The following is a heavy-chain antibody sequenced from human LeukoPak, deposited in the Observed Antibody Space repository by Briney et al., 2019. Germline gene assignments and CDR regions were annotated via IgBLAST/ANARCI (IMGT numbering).Heavy chain of an antibody. J-gene: IGHJ4*02. CDR2: ISGSGTST. CDR3: AKDLWSNEYSSGCFDS. V-gene: IGHV3-23*01. Sequence: GGSLRLSCAASGFTFSSYAMSWVRQAPGKGLEWVSDISGSGTSTYYADSVKGRFTISRDNSKNTLYLQMNSLRAEDTAVYYCAKDLWSNEYSSGCFDSWGQGTLVTVSS. CDR1: GFTFSSYA. D-gene: IGHD6-19*01.